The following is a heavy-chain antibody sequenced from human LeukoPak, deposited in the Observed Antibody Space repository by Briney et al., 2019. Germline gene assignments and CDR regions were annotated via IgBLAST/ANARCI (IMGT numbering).Heavy chain of an antibody. D-gene: IGHD3-10*01. CDR2: IYYSGST. V-gene: IGHV4-39*07. Sequence: SETLSLTCTVSGGSISSSSYYWGWIRQPPGKGLEWIGSIYYSGSTYYNPSLKSRVTISVDTSKNQFSLKLSSVTAADTAVYYCARESRYGSGSFGYWGQGTLVTVSS. CDR1: GGSISSSSYY. CDR3: ARESRYGSGSFGY. J-gene: IGHJ4*02.